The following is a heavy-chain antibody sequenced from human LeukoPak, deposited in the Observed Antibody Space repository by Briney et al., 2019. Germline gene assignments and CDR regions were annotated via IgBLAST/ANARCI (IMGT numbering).Heavy chain of an antibody. Sequence: SETLSLTCTVSGGSITNYYWSWIRQPPGKGLEWVGHIYYSGTTTYNPSLESRVTIAVDTSENQFSLKLTSVTAADTAVYYCVRFTFDIVASNWYFDLWGRGTLVTVSP. CDR2: IYYSGTT. CDR1: GGSITNYY. D-gene: IGHD5-12*01. J-gene: IGHJ2*01. CDR3: VRFTFDIVASNWYFDL. V-gene: IGHV4-59*08.